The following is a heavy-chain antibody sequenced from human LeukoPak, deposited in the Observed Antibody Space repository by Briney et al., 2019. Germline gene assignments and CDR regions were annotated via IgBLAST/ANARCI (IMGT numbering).Heavy chain of an antibody. V-gene: IGHV3-21*01. Sequence: GGSLRLSCAASGFTFSSYSMNWVRQAPGKGLEWVSSISSSSTYIYYADSVKGRFTISRDNAKNSLYLQMNSLRAEDTAVYYCARFIQAGFIDYWGREPWSPSPQ. D-gene: IGHD3-16*01. J-gene: IGHJ4*02. CDR1: GFTFSSYS. CDR3: ARFIQAGFIDY. CDR2: ISSSSTYI.